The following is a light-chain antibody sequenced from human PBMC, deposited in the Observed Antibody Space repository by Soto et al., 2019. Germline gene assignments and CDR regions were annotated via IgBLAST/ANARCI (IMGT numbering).Light chain of an antibody. CDR3: QQHNFPPRR. CDR1: QSVSRH. CDR2: GAS. V-gene: IGKV3-15*01. J-gene: IGKJ1*01. Sequence: EIVLTHSPATLSSSAMYTAILSCRASQSVSRHLAWYQQKPGQAPKLLISGASTRASAIPARFSGSGSGTEFTLSISCLQSEDFAVYCCQQHNFPPRRFGQGTKV.